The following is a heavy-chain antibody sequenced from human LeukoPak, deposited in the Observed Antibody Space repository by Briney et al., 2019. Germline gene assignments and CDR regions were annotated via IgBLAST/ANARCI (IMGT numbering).Heavy chain of an antibody. CDR1: GGSISSSSYY. D-gene: IGHD3-10*01. V-gene: IGHV4-39*01. CDR2: IYYSGST. Sequence: SETLSLTCTVSGGSISSSSYYWGWIRQPPGKGLEWIGSIYYSGSTYYNPSLKSRVTISVDTSKNQFSLKLSSVTAADTAVYYCARAGFSNWFDPWGQGTLVTVSS. J-gene: IGHJ5*02. CDR3: ARAGFSNWFDP.